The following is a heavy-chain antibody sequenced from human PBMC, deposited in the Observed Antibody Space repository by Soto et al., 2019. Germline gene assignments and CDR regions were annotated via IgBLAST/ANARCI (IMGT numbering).Heavy chain of an antibody. CDR2: VSSFVGT. D-gene: IGHD3-16*01. Sequence: QVQLQESGPGLVKPSETLSLTCSVSGDSVSRNHWNWVRQSPGKGLEWIGFVSSFVGTLYNPGLNSRVTMSLDTSKNQFSLTLTSVTAADTAVYYCARRIAMAAETFGGPNWLDPWGQGTLVIVSS. V-gene: IGHV4-4*08. CDR3: ARRIAMAAETFGGPNWLDP. CDR1: GDSVSRNH. J-gene: IGHJ5*02.